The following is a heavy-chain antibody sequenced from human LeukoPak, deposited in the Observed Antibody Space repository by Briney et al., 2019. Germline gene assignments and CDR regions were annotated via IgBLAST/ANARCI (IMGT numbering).Heavy chain of an antibody. Sequence: GGSLRLSCAASGFTFSSYDMNWVRQAPGKGLEWVSGISGSGSNTYHADVVRGRLTISRDNSKNTLYLQMSSLRPEDTAVYYCAKTQYYYDRSGLTLGAFDIWGQGTMVTVSS. J-gene: IGHJ3*02. D-gene: IGHD3-22*01. CDR2: ISGSGSNT. CDR1: GFTFSSYD. V-gene: IGHV3-23*01. CDR3: AKTQYYYDRSGLTLGAFDI.